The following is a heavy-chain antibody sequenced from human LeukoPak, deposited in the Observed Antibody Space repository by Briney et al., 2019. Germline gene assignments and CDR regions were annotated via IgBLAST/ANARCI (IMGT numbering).Heavy chain of an antibody. CDR3: ARHGAYSYGFDY. CDR1: GDSISSSSYY. J-gene: IGHJ4*02. D-gene: IGHD5-18*01. Sequence: MTSETLSLTCTVSGDSISSSSYYWGWIRQPPGKGLEWIGSIYYSGSTYYNPSLKSRVTISVDTSKNQFSLKLNSVTAADTAVYYCARHGAYSYGFDYWGQGTLVTVSS. CDR2: IYYSGST. V-gene: IGHV4-39*01.